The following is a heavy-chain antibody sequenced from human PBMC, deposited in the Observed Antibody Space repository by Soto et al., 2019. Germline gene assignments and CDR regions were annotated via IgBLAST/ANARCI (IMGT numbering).Heavy chain of an antibody. J-gene: IGHJ4*02. CDR2: IYSGGST. CDR3: ASCSSSSGPYDY. CDR1: GFTVSSNY. D-gene: IGHD6-6*01. V-gene: IGHV3-53*01. Sequence: GGSLSLSCAASGFTVSSNYVSWVRQAPGKGLEWGSVIYSGGSTYYADTVKGGFTISRDNSKNTLYLQMNSLRAEDTAVYYGASCSSSSGPYDYWGQGTLVTVSS.